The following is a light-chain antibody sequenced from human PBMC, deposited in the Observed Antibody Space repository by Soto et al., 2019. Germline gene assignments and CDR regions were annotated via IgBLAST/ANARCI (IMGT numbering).Light chain of an antibody. Sequence: EIVLTQSPGTLSLSPGERATLSCRASQSVSSSYLGWYQQKPGQAPRLLIYAASSRATGIPDRFSGSGSGTEVTLTISRLEPEDFAVYYFQQYGSSPLTFGGGTKVEIK. J-gene: IGKJ4*01. CDR3: QQYGSSPLT. CDR1: QSVSSSY. CDR2: AAS. V-gene: IGKV3-20*01.